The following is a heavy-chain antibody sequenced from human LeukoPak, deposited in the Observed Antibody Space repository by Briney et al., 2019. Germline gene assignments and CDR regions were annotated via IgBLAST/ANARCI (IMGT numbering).Heavy chain of an antibody. CDR2: INAGNGNT. V-gene: IGHV1-3*01. Sequence: ASVKVSCKASGYTFSNYAIHWVRQAPGQRLEWMGWINAGNGNTKNSQKFQGRVTITRDTSASTAYMELSSLRSEDTAVYYCARDRGYCSSTSCYLFDYWGQGTLVTVSS. D-gene: IGHD2-2*01. CDR3: ARDRGYCSSTSCYLFDY. J-gene: IGHJ4*02. CDR1: GYTFSNYA.